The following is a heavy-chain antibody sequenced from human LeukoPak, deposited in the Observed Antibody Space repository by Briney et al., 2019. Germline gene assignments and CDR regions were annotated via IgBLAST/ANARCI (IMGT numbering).Heavy chain of an antibody. CDR3: ASNPFYSSGWQIDY. J-gene: IGHJ4*02. CDR1: GGSISSGDYY. V-gene: IGHV4-30-4*01. Sequence: SETLSLTCTVSGGSISSGDYYWSWIRQPPGKGLEWIGYIYYSGGTYYNPSLKSRVTISVDTSKNQFSLKLSSVTAADTAVYYCASNPFYSSGWQIDYWGQGTLVTVSS. CDR2: IYYSGGT. D-gene: IGHD6-19*01.